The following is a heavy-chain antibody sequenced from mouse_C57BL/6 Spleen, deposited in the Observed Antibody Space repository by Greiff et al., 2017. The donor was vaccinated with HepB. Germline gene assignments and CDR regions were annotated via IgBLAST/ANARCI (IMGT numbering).Heavy chain of an antibody. Sequence: EVQVVESGGGLVKPGGSLKLSCAASGFTFSDYGMHWVRQAPEKGLEWVAYISSGSSTIYYADTVKGRFTISRDNAKNTLFLQMTSLRSEDTAMYYCASHYGNYYYFDYWGQGTTLTVSS. CDR1: GFTFSDYG. V-gene: IGHV5-17*01. CDR3: ASHYGNYYYFDY. J-gene: IGHJ2*01. CDR2: ISSGSSTI. D-gene: IGHD2-1*01.